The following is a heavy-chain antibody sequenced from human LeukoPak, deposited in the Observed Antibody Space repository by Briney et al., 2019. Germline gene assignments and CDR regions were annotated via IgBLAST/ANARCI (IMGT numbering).Heavy chain of an antibody. V-gene: IGHV3-21*06. J-gene: IGHJ4*02. CDR1: GFTFSSYG. CDR2: MANTENSK. Sequence: GGSLRLSCEASGFTFSSYGMMWVRQAPGKGLEWISYMANTENSKYYADSVKGRFTISRDNAKNLVFLQMNSLRVEGSAKYLCSRVDLTTGNWGQGTLVIVSS. CDR3: SRVDLTTGN.